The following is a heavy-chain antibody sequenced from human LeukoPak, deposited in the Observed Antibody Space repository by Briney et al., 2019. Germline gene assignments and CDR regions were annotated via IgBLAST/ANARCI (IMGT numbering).Heavy chain of an antibody. Sequence: GGSLRLSCAASGFTFGSYDMHWIRQSKGKGLEWVSGIGIAGDTYHVDSVKGRFTISRENAKNSLYLQMNSLRAGDTAVYYCVRASRAAAGEFDYWGQGTLVTVSS. CDR1: GFTFGSYD. CDR3: VRASRAAAGEFDY. V-gene: IGHV3-13*01. CDR2: IGIAGDT. D-gene: IGHD6-13*01. J-gene: IGHJ4*02.